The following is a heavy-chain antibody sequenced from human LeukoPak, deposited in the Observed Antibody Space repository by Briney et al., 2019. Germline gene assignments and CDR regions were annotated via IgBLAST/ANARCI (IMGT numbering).Heavy chain of an antibody. V-gene: IGHV3-23*01. J-gene: IGHJ4*02. CDR1: GFSFTTFE. CDR2: MSDNGDRT. CDR3: VKGGWLDY. D-gene: IGHD5-12*01. Sequence: TGGSLRLSCAASGFSFTTFEMSWVRQAPGKGLEWVSMMSDNGDRTYYADSVKGRFTISRDNSKNTLYLQMNNLRAEDTAIYFCVKGGWLDYWGQGTLVTVSS.